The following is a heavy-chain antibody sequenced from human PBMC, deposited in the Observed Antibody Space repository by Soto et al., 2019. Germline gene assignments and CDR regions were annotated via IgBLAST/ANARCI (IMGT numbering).Heavy chain of an antibody. D-gene: IGHD3-3*01. V-gene: IGHV1-18*04. CDR3: ARVRFLEWLLSSYYGMDV. Sequence: ASVKVSCKASGYTFTSYGISWVRQAPGQGLEWMGWISAYNGNTNYAQKLQGRVTMTTDTPTSTAYMELRSLRSDDTAVYYCARVRFLEWLLSSYYGMDVWGQGTTVTVSS. J-gene: IGHJ6*02. CDR2: ISAYNGNT. CDR1: GYTFTSYG.